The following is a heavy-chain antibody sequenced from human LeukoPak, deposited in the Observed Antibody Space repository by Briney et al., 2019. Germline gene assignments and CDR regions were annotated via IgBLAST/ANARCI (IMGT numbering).Heavy chain of an antibody. D-gene: IGHD1-26*01. V-gene: IGHV5-51*01. CDR1: GYTFTSYW. Sequence: ASVKVSCKASGYTFTSYWIGWVRQMPGKGLEWMGIIYPGDSDTRYSPSFQGQVTISADKSISTAYLQWSSLKASDTAMYYCARCLGGATGDAFDIWGQGTMVTVSS. J-gene: IGHJ3*02. CDR3: ARCLGGATGDAFDI. CDR2: IYPGDSDT.